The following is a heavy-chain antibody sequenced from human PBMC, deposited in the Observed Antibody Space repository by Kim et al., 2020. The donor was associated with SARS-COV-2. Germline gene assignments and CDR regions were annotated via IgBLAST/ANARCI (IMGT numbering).Heavy chain of an antibody. J-gene: IGHJ5*02. CDR2: IYYSGST. CDR1: GGSISSGGYY. CDR3: ARVLGAITIFGVVIVNWFDP. V-gene: IGHV4-31*03. D-gene: IGHD3-3*01. Sequence: SETLSLTCTVSGGSISSGGYYWSWIRQHPGKGLEWIGYIYYSGSTYYNPSLKSRVTISVDTSKNQFSLKLSSVTAADTAVYYCARVLGAITIFGVVIVNWFDPCGQGTLVTGSS.